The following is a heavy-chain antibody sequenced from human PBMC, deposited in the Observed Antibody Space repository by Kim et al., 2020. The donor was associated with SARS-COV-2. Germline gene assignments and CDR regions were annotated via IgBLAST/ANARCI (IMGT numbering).Heavy chain of an antibody. CDR3: ARGAGANDYVWGSYRTPGTFDY. D-gene: IGHD3-16*02. CDR2: INHSGST. J-gene: IGHJ4*02. V-gene: IGHV4-34*01. Sequence: SETLSLTCAVYGGSFSGYYWSWIRQPPGKGLEWIGEINHSGSTNYNPSLKSRVTISVDTSKNQFSLKLSSVTAADTAVYYCARGAGANDYVWGSYRTPGTFDYWGQGTLVTVSS. CDR1: GGSFSGYY.